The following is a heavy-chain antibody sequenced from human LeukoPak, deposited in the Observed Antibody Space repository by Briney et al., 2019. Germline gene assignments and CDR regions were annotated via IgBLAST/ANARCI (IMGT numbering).Heavy chain of an antibody. J-gene: IGHJ3*01. Sequence: GGSLRLSCAASGFTFSNYAMHWVRQAPGKGLEYVSSISSNGGTTYYANSVKGRFTISRDNSKNTLYLQMGSLRAEDMAVYYCAREWISLIGRYAFQVWGQGTMVTVSS. CDR2: ISSNGGTT. V-gene: IGHV3-64*01. CDR3: AREWISLIGRYAFQV. CDR1: GFTFSNYA. D-gene: IGHD3-16*01.